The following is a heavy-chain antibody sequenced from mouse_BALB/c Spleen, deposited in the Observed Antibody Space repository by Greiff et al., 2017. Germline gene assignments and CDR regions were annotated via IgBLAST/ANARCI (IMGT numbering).Heavy chain of an antibody. CDR3: ARDRIHYYGYYFDY. CDR2: INSNGGST. J-gene: IGHJ2*01. V-gene: IGHV5-6-3*01. CDR1: GFTFSSYG. Sequence: EVKVVESGGGLVQPGGSLKLSCAASGFTFSSYGMSWVRQTPDKRLELVATINSNGGSTYYPDSVKGRFTISRDNAKNTLYLQMSSLKSEDTAMYYCARDRIHYYGYYFDYWGQGTTLTVSS. D-gene: IGHD1-2*01.